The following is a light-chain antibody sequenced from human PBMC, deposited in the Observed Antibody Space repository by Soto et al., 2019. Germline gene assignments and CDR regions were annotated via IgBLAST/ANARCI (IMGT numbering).Light chain of an antibody. V-gene: IGKV3-15*01. J-gene: IGKJ2*01. CDR1: QTISRN. CDR2: DTS. CDR3: QQYNDWPPNT. Sequence: EIVMTQSPVTLSLSPGEGATLSCRASQTISRNLAWYQQIPGQPPRLLIYDTSTRVTGIPARFSGSGSGTEFTLTISSLQSEDFAIYYCQQYNDWPPNTFGQGTKLEIK.